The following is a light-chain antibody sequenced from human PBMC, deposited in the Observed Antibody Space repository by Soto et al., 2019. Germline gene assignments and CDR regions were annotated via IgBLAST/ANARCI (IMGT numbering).Light chain of an antibody. CDR3: QQYGRSPFT. Sequence: EIVLTQSPGTLSLSPGERASLSCRASQSVSGSYVAWYQQKPGQAPRPLIYGASNRATGIPDRFSGSGSGTDFTLTITRLEPEDFAVYSCQQYGRSPFTFGPGTKVDIK. V-gene: IGKV3-20*01. CDR1: QSVSGSY. J-gene: IGKJ3*01. CDR2: GAS.